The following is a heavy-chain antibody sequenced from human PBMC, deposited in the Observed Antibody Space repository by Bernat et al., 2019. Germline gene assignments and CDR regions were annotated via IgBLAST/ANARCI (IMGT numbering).Heavy chain of an antibody. Sequence: EVQLVESGGGLVQPGGSLRVSCVASGFTFSSYSMNWVRQAPGKGLEWISYISSSSSTIYYADSVKGRFTISRDNANNSLYLQMNSLRDEDTAVYYCARAAGDGRHSFDYWGQGNLVTVSS. D-gene: IGHD1-26*01. CDR1: GFTFSSYS. CDR2: ISSSSSTI. V-gene: IGHV3-48*02. CDR3: ARAAGDGRHSFDY. J-gene: IGHJ4*02.